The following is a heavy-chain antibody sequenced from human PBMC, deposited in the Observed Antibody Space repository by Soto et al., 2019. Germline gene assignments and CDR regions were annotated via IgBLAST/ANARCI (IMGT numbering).Heavy chain of an antibody. V-gene: IGHV5-10-1*01. J-gene: IGHJ6*02. CDR2: IDPIDSKT. CDR1: GYNFDTYW. CDR3: ARLIAAAGGYYYYAFDV. D-gene: IGHD6-13*01. Sequence: PGEALKISCKGSGYNFDTYWINWVRQTPGKGLEWMGRIDPIDSKTKYSPSLEGHITISVDKSISTTYLQWSSLKASDTAIYYCARLIAAAGGYYYYAFDVWAQGTEVTDS.